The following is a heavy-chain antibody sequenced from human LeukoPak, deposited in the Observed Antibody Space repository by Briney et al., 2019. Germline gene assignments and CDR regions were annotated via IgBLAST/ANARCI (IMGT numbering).Heavy chain of an antibody. V-gene: IGHV1-46*01. J-gene: IGHJ4*02. CDR1: GYTFTSYY. CDR2: INPSGGST. Sequence: ASVKVSCKASGYTFTSYYMHWVRQAPGQGLEWMGIINPSGGSTSYAQKFQGRVTMTRDTSTSTVYMELSSLRSEDTAVYYCARDLEGYCSSTSCYSISHSNDYWGQGTLVTVSS. CDR3: ARDLEGYCSSTSCYSISHSNDY. D-gene: IGHD2-2*01.